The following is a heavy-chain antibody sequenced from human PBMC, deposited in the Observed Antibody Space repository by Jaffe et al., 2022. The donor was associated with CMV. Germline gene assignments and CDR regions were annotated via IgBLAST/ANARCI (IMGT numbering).Heavy chain of an antibody. J-gene: IGHJ6*02. D-gene: IGHD4-17*01. CDR1: GFTFSSYS. CDR3: ARDLPLRTVTTDYYYYGMDV. CDR2: ISSSSSYI. V-gene: IGHV3-21*01. Sequence: EVQLVESGGGLVKPGGSLRLSCAASGFTFSSYSMNWVRQAPGKGLEWVSSISSSSSYIYYADSVKGRFTISRDNAKNSLYLQMNSLRAEDTAVYYCARDLPLRTVTTDYYYYGMDVWGQGTTVTVSS.